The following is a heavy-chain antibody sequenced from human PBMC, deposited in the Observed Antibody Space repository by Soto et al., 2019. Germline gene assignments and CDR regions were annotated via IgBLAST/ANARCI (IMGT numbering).Heavy chain of an antibody. CDR2: IYNSGST. CDR3: ARGDAYCSGGSCYSDEYYFDY. CDR1: GGSVSSDSYF. V-gene: IGHV4-61*01. Sequence: SETLSLTCTVSGGSVSSDSYFWSWIRQPPGKGLEWIGFIYNSGSTNYNPSLKSRVTISVDTSINQFSLKLSSVTAADTAVYYCARGDAYCSGGSCYSDEYYFDYWCQGTLVTVSS. J-gene: IGHJ4*02. D-gene: IGHD2-15*01.